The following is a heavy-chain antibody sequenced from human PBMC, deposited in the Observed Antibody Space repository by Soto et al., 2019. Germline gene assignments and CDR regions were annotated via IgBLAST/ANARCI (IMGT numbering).Heavy chain of an antibody. CDR2: ISGSGGST. V-gene: IGHV3-23*01. CDR3: AKVPPFGGVIVIRYFDY. J-gene: IGHJ4*02. CDR1: GFTFSSYA. D-gene: IGHD3-16*02. Sequence: EVQLLESGGGLVQPGGSLRLSCAASGFTFSSYAMSWVRQAPGKGLEWVSAISGSGGSTYYADSVKGRFTISRDNSKNTLYLQMNSLRAKNTAVYYCAKVPPFGGVIVIRYFDYWGQGTLVTVSS.